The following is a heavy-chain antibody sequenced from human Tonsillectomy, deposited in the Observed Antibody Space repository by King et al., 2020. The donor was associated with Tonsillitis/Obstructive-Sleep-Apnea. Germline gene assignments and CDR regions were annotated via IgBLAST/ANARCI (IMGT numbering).Heavy chain of an antibody. CDR1: GFTFSSYS. D-gene: IGHD3-3*02. CDR3: VKSLSQGLAPHDC. J-gene: IGHJ4*02. Sequence: DVQLVESGGGLVQPGGSLRLSCSASGFTFSSYSMHWVRQAPGKGLEYVSGINNDGGYTPYADSVKGGFSISRDNSKNTLYLQMNSLRVEDTALYYCVKSLSQGLAPHDCWGRGILVTVSP. CDR2: INNDGGYT. V-gene: IGHV3-64D*06.